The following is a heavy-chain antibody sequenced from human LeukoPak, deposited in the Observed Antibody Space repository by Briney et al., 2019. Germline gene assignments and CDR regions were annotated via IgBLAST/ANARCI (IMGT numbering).Heavy chain of an antibody. Sequence: GGSLRLSCAASGFTFSTYWMSWIRQAPGKGLEWVSYISSSGSTIYYADSVKGRFTISRDNAKNSLYLQMNSLRSDDTAVYYCARGWEYYDILTGYYRSGPGDYWGQGTLVTVSS. D-gene: IGHD3-9*01. CDR2: ISSSGSTI. CDR3: ARGWEYYDILTGYYRSGPGDY. V-gene: IGHV3-11*01. CDR1: GFTFSTYW. J-gene: IGHJ4*02.